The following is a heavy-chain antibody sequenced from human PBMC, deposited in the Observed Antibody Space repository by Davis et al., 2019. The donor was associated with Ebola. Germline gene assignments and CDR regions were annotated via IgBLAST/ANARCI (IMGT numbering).Heavy chain of an antibody. D-gene: IGHD2-2*01. Sequence: KVSCKGSGYSFTSYWIGWVRQMPGKGLEWMGIIYPGDSDTRYSPSFQGQVTISADKSISTAYLQWSSLKASDTAMYYCARRYCSSTSCSVFDYWGQGTLVTVSS. CDR2: IYPGDSDT. CDR1: GYSFTSYW. V-gene: IGHV5-51*01. CDR3: ARRYCSSTSCSVFDY. J-gene: IGHJ4*02.